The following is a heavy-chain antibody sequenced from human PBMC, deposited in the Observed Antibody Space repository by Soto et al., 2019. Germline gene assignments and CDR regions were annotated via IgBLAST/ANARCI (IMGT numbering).Heavy chain of an antibody. V-gene: IGHV3-30*18. D-gene: IGHD3-9*01. Sequence: GGSLRLSCAASGFTFSSYGMHWVRQAPGKGLEWVAVISYDGSNKYYADSVKGRFTISRDNSKNTLYLQMNSLRAEDTAVYYCAKEGYDICWLFRWDINYFDYWGQGTLVTVSS. CDR2: ISYDGSNK. J-gene: IGHJ4*02. CDR3: AKEGYDICWLFRWDINYFDY. CDR1: GFTFSSYG.